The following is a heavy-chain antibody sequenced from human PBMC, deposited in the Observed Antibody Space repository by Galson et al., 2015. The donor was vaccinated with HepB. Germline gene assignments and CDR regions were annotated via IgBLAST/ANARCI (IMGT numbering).Heavy chain of an antibody. D-gene: IGHD1-26*01. CDR2: ISDDGKTG. J-gene: IGHJ4*02. CDR3: ARDSKWNFDS. Sequence: SLRLSCATSGFTFTSYNMHWVRQSPVKGLEWLAIISDDGKTGFYADSVKGRFTISRDNSKNTLSLQMNSLRPQDTAVYYCARDSKWNFDSWGQGTLVTVSS. V-gene: IGHV3-30*01. CDR1: GFTFTSYN.